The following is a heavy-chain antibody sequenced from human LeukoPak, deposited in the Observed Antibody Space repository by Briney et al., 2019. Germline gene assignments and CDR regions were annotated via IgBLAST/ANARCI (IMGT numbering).Heavy chain of an antibody. CDR3: ASSVDTAMVREPHDAFDI. V-gene: IGHV1-69*04. Sequence: ASVKVSCKASGYTFTSYGISWVRQAPGQGLEWMGRIIPILGIANYAQKFQGRVTITADKSTSTAYMELSSLRSEDTAVYYCASSVDTAMVREPHDAFDIWGQGTMVTVSS. D-gene: IGHD5-18*01. CDR1: GYTFTSYG. J-gene: IGHJ3*02. CDR2: IIPILGIA.